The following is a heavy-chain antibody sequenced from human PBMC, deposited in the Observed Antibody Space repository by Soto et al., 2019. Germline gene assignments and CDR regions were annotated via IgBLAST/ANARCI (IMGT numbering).Heavy chain of an antibody. V-gene: IGHV1-18*01. J-gene: IGHJ4*02. Sequence: ASVKVSCKASGYTFTRFGISWVRQAPGQGLEWMGWISAFNGATNYAQKFQDRITMTTDTPTSTAYMELRSLRSDDTAGYDCARLYSSACPRSYSDYWGQGTLVTVSS. CDR3: ARLYSSACPRSYSDY. CDR1: GYTFTRFG. CDR2: ISAFNGAT. D-gene: IGHD6-19*01.